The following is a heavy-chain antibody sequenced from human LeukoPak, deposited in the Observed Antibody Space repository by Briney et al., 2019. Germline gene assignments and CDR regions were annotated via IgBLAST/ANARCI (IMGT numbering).Heavy chain of an antibody. CDR1: GYTLTELS. Sequence: ASVKVSCKVSGYTLTELSMHWVRQAPGKGLERMGGFDPEDGETIYAQKFQGRVTMTEDTSTDTAYMELSSLRSEDTAVYYCATDSPYSGSPHFDYWGQGTLVTVSS. D-gene: IGHD1-26*01. J-gene: IGHJ4*02. CDR3: ATDSPYSGSPHFDY. CDR2: FDPEDGET. V-gene: IGHV1-24*01.